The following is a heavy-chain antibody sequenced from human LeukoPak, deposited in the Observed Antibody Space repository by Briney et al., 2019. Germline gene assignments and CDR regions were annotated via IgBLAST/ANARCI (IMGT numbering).Heavy chain of an antibody. D-gene: IGHD3-10*01. Sequence: GGSLRLSCAASGFTFSSYSMNWVHQAPGKGLEWVSSLSTSSSGYIYYADSVKGRFTISRDNAKNSLYLQMNSLRAEDTAVYYCARGEYGSGSYHIDYWGQGTLVTVSS. CDR3: ARGEYGSGSYHIDY. V-gene: IGHV3-21*01. J-gene: IGHJ4*02. CDR1: GFTFSSYS. CDR2: LSTSSSGYI.